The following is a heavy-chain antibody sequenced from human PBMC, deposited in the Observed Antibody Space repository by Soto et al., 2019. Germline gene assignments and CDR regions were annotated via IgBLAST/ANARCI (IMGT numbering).Heavy chain of an antibody. J-gene: IGHJ3*02. CDR2: ITKTGRST. CDR3: TKDAEAYDFAFDK. CDR1: GFSFSNYG. D-gene: IGHD3-3*01. V-gene: IGHV3-23*01. Sequence: GGSLRLSCAPSGFSFSNYGMNWVRQAPGKGLEWVSGITKTGRSTFIADSVRGRFTISRDNLKNIMYLQMNSLRVDDTALYYCTKDAEAYDFAFDKWGQGTMVTVSS.